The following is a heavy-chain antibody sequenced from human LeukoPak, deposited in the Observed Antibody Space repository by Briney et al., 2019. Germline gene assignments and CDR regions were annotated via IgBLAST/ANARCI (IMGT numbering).Heavy chain of an antibody. CDR1: GFTFTSSA. CDR2: IVVGSGNT. J-gene: IGHJ4*02. Sequence: SVKVSCKASGFTFTSSAMQWVRQARGQRLEWIGWIVVGSGNTNYAQKFQERVTITRDMSTSTAYIELSRLRSDDTAVYYCARVVNQGPRALGLDYWGQGTLVTVSS. V-gene: IGHV1-58*02. D-gene: IGHD3-16*01. CDR3: ARVVNQGPRALGLDY.